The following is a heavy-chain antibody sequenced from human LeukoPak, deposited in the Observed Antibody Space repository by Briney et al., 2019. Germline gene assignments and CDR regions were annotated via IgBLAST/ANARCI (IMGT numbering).Heavy chain of an antibody. V-gene: IGHV3-23*01. CDR1: GFTFRSHV. CDR3: ASPDYYGSGSYYAVYHYGMDV. D-gene: IGHD3-10*01. J-gene: IGHJ6*02. Sequence: GGSLRLSCAVSGFTFRSHVMSWVRQAPGKGLEWVSAIGGSGGSTYYYADSVQGRFTICRDNSKNTLYLQMNRLRAEDTAVYYCASPDYYGSGSYYAVYHYGMDVWGQGTTVTVSS. CDR2: IGGSGGST.